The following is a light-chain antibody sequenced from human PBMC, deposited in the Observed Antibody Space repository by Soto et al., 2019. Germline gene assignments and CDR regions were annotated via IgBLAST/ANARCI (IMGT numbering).Light chain of an antibody. J-gene: IGKJ2*01. CDR2: GAS. V-gene: IGKV3-20*01. Sequence: DILLTQSPGTLSLSPRDTATLSCIPSQSVSSDFLALYQQNPRQPLRLLIYGASLSVTGIPDRFSGSGSGPDLTLSIRSLQSEEFAGYYCQLFVMSSYIVGQGTKVDIK. CDR3: QLFVMSSYI. CDR1: QSVSSDF.